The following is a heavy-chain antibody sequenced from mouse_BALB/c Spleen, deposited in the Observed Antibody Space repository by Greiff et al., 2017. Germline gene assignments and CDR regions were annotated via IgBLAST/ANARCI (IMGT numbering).Heavy chain of an antibody. CDR2: IWSGGST. D-gene: IGHD2-4*01. CDR1: GFSLTSYG. Sequence: QVQLKESGPGLVQPSQSLSITCTVSGFSLTSYGVHWVRQSPGKGLEWLGVIWSGGSTDYNAAFISRLSISKDNSKSQVFFKMNSLQANDTAIYYCARNEGLRHAMDYWGQGTSVTVSS. CDR3: ARNEGLRHAMDY. V-gene: IGHV2-2*02. J-gene: IGHJ4*01.